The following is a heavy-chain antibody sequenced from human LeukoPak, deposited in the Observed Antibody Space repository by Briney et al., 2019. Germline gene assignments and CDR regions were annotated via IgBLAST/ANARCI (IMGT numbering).Heavy chain of an antibody. V-gene: IGHV1-18*01. CDR2: ISAYNGNT. CDR3: TRDLPYSSSWESIDY. Sequence: VASVKVSCKASGYTFTSYGINWVRQAPGQGPEWMGWISAYNGNTKYAQNLQGRVTMTTDTSTSTAYMELRSLRSDDTAVYYCTRDLPYSSSWESIDYWGQGTLVTVSS. D-gene: IGHD6-13*01. J-gene: IGHJ4*02. CDR1: GYTFTSYG.